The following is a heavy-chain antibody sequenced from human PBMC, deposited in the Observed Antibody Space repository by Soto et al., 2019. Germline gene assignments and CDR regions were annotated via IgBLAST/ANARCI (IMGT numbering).Heavy chain of an antibody. J-gene: IGHJ4*02. CDR2: IYYSGSF. Sequence: PSETLSLTCTVSGGSISSGTSYWSWIRQRPGKGLEWIGYIYYSGSFNYTPSLRGRVMILADTSKNQFTLRLSSVTAADTAVYYCARVAAAAGHHFDYWGQGTLVTVSS. CDR1: GGSISSGTSY. D-gene: IGHD6-13*01. CDR3: ARVAAAAGHHFDY. V-gene: IGHV4-31*03.